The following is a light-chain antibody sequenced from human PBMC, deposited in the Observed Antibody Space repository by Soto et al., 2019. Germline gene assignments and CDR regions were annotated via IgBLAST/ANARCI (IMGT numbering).Light chain of an antibody. CDR1: QSVSTTY. Sequence: EIVLTKSPGPLSLSPGERATLSCRASQSVSTTYLGWYQQKPGQAPKLLVYGTSRRATGIPDRFSGSGSGTDFTLTISSLEPEDFAVYYCQHYSSSPPMYTFGQGTKLEIK. CDR3: QHYSSSPPMYT. CDR2: GTS. J-gene: IGKJ2*01. V-gene: IGKV3-20*01.